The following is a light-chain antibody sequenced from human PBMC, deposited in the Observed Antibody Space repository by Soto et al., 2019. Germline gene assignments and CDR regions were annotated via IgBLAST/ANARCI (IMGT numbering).Light chain of an antibody. V-gene: IGKV1-27*01. CDR2: AAS. J-gene: IGKJ3*01. Sequence: DIQMTQSPTSLSASVGDRVTITCRASQDIRNFLAWYQQKPGKAPKLLIYAASTLQSVVPSRFSGSGSGTDFTLTINRLQPEDVATYSCQKYSSVPVFGPGTKVEIK. CDR1: QDIRNF. CDR3: QKYSSVPV.